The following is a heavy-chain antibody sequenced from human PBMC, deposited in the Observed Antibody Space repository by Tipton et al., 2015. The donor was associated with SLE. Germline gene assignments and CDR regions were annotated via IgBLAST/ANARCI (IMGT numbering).Heavy chain of an antibody. J-gene: IGHJ6*03. V-gene: IGHV4-34*01. CDR3: ARVAPYYDFWSGSYYYYYYYMDV. CDR1: GGSFSGYY. Sequence: TLSLTCAVYGGSFSGYYWSWIRQPPGKGLEWIGEINHSGSTNYNPSLKSRVTISVDTSKNQFSLKLSPVTAADTAVYYCARVAPYYDFWSGSYYYYYYYMDVWGKGTTVTVSS. CDR2: INHSGST. D-gene: IGHD3-3*01.